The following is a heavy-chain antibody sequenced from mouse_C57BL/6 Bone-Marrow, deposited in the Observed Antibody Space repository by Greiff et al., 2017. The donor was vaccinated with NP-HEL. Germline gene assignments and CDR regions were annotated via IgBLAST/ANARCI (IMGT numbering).Heavy chain of an antibody. Sequence: VQLQQSGAELVRPGASVKLSCTASGFNIKDDYMHWVKQRPEQGLEWIGWIDPENGDTEYASKFQGKATITADTSSNTAYLQLSSLTSEYTAVYYCTTDSNYWYFDVWGTGTTVTVSS. J-gene: IGHJ1*03. D-gene: IGHD2-5*01. CDR2: IDPENGDT. CDR3: TTDSNYWYFDV. CDR1: GFNIKDDY. V-gene: IGHV14-4*01.